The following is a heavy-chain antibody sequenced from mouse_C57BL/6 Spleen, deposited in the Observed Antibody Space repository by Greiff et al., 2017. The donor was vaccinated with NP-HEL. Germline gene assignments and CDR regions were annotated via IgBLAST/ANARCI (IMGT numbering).Heavy chain of an antibody. CDR1: GFTFSDYG. CDR3: ACLDY. CDR2: ISSGSSTI. J-gene: IGHJ2*01. V-gene: IGHV5-17*01. Sequence: EVKLVESGGGLVKPGGSLKLSCAASGFTFSDYGMHWVRQAPEKGLEWVAYISSGSSTIYYADTVKGRFTISRDNAKNTLFLQMTSLRSEDTAMYYCACLDYWGQGTTLTVSS.